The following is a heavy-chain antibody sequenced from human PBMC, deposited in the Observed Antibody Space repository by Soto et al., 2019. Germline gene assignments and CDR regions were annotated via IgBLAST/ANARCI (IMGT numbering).Heavy chain of an antibody. V-gene: IGHV4-39*01. CDR1: CRSISSSSYY. CDR3: ARQASGYYYGWFDT. J-gene: IGHJ5*02. Sequence: SETLSRTCTISCRSISSSSYYWGWIRQPPGKGLEWIGSIYYSGSTYYNPSLKSRVTISVDTSRNQFSLKLSSVTAAGTAVYYCARQASGYYYGWFDTWGQG. D-gene: IGHD3-22*01. CDR2: IYYSGST.